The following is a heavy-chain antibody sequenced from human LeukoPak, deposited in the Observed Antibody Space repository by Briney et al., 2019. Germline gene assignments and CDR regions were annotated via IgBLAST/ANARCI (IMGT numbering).Heavy chain of an antibody. D-gene: IGHD3-22*01. J-gene: IGHJ4*02. CDR1: GFTFDDYA. V-gene: IGHV3-9*01. Sequence: GGSLRLPCAASGFTFDDYAMHWVRQAPGKGLEWVSGISWNSGSIGYADSVKGRFTISRDNAKNSLYLQMNSLRAEDTALYYCAKEYYYDSSGCFDYWGQGTLVTVSS. CDR2: ISWNSGSI. CDR3: AKEYYYDSSGCFDY.